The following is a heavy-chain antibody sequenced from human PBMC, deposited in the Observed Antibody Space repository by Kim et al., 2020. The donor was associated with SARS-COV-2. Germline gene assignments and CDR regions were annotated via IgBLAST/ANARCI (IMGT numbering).Heavy chain of an antibody. J-gene: IGHJ4*02. V-gene: IGHV3-21*04. Sequence: YDASVKGQITISRDNAKNALYLQMNSLRAEDTAVYYCARAYSSGWAYFDYWGQGTLVTVSS. CDR3: ARAYSSGWAYFDY. D-gene: IGHD6-19*01.